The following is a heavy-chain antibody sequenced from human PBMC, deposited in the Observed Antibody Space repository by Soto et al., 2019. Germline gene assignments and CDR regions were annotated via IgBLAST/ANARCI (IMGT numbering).Heavy chain of an antibody. CDR3: ARDCSGGSGYFTVRRYYYGMDV. CDR1: GYTFTSYG. Sequence: QVQLVQSGAEVKKPGASVKVSCKASGYTFTSYGISWVRQAPGQGLEWMGWISAYNGNTNYAQKLQGRVTMTTDTSTSTAYMELRRLRSEDTAVYYCARDCSGGSGYFTVRRYYYGMDVWGQGTTVTVSS. D-gene: IGHD2-15*01. V-gene: IGHV1-18*01. CDR2: ISAYNGNT. J-gene: IGHJ6*02.